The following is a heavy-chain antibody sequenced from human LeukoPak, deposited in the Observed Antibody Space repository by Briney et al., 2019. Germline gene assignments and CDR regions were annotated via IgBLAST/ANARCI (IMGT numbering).Heavy chain of an antibody. V-gene: IGHV4-34*01. CDR1: GGSFSGYY. CDR3: ARNPRHGDYMGVFDY. D-gene: IGHD4-17*01. J-gene: IGHJ4*02. Sequence: SETLSLTCAVYGGSFSGYYWSWIRQPPGKGLEWIGEINHSGSTNYNPSLKSRVTISVDTSKNQFSLKLSSVTAADTAVYYCARNPRHGDYMGVFDYWGQGTLVTVSS. CDR2: INHSGST.